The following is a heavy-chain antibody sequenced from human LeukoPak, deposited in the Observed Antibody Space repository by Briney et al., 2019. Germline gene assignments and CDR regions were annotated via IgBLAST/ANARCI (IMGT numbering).Heavy chain of an antibody. D-gene: IGHD2-15*01. Sequence: SVKVSCKAAGFTFTSSAVQWVRQARGQRLEWIGWIVVGSGNTNYAQKFQERVTITRDMSTSTAYMELSSLRSEDTAVYYCAAAVYCSGGSCRYTLSDYWGQGTLVTVSS. CDR3: AAAVYCSGGSCRYTLSDY. J-gene: IGHJ4*02. CDR2: IVVGSGNT. V-gene: IGHV1-58*01. CDR1: GFTFTSSA.